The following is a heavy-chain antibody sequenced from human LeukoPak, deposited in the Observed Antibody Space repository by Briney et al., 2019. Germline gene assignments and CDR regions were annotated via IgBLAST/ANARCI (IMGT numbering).Heavy chain of an antibody. D-gene: IGHD4-17*01. V-gene: IGHV3-11*01. CDR1: GFTFSDYY. CDR3: ARSVTRRQNGAFDI. CDR2: ISSSGSTI. J-gene: IGHJ3*02. Sequence: GGSLRLSCAASGFTFSDYYMSWIRQAPGKGLEWVSYISSSGSTIYYADSVKGRFTISRDNAKNSLYLQMDSLRAEDTAVYYCARSVTRRQNGAFDIWGQGTMVTVSS.